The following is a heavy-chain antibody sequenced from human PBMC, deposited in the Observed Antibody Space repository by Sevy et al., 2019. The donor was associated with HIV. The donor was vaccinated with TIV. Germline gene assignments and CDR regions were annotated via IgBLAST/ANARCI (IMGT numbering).Heavy chain of an antibody. V-gene: IGHV3-7*01. CDR1: GFNFSNFW. CDR3: ARAHTNCSGGDCSPGWFDP. D-gene: IGHD2-15*01. Sequence: GGSLRLSCAASGFNFSNFWMSWVRQAPGKGLEWVANIKEDGSEKNYVDSVKGRSTISRDNAKNSLYLQMNSLRAEGTAMYYGARAHTNCSGGDCSPGWFDPWGQGTLVTGSS. J-gene: IGHJ5*02. CDR2: IKEDGSEK.